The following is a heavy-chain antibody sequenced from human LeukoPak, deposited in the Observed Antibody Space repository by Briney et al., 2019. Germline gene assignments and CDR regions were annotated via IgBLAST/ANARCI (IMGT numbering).Heavy chain of an antibody. V-gene: IGHV3-21*06. CDR2: IGPTGSDR. D-gene: IGHD1-14*01. CDR3: ATETNGRHYDY. Sequence: GGSLRLSCTASGLTFSTSGFNWLRQAPGKGLEWVASIGPTGSDRYHADSIKGRFTISRDTANNFLYLQMNSLRAEDTAVYYCATETNGRHYDYWGQGTLLTVSS. CDR1: GLTFSTSG. J-gene: IGHJ4*02.